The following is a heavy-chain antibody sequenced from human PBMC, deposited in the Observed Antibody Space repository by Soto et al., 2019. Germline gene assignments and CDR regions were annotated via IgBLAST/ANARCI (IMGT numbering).Heavy chain of an antibody. CDR1: GFTFSNYS. J-gene: IGHJ5*01. CDR3: ARGLSSDWFDY. CDR2: ISSTSKYI. Sequence: EVQLVESGGGLVKPGGSLRVSCAASGFTFSNYSMNWVRQAPGKGLEWVSSISSTSKYIYYADSVKGRFTVYRDNAKKSFYLKMNSLRAEDTAVYYCARGLSSDWFDYWGQGTLVTVSA. V-gene: IGHV3-21*01. D-gene: IGHD6-19*01.